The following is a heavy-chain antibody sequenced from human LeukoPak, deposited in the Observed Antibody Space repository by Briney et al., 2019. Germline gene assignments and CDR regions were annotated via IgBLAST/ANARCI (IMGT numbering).Heavy chain of an antibody. D-gene: IGHD4-23*01. J-gene: IGHJ6*03. Sequence: SETLSLTCTVSGGSISSGSYYWSWIRQPAGKGLEWIGRIYTSGSTNYNPSLKSRVTISVDTSKNQFSLKLSSVTAADTAVYYCATILATVVTGYYYYYMDVWGKGTTVTVSS. CDR3: ATILATVVTGYYYYYMDV. CDR1: GGSISSGSYY. V-gene: IGHV4-61*02. CDR2: IYTSGST.